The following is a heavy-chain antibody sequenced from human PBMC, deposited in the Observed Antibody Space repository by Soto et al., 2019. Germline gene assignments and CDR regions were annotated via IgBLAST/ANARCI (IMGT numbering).Heavy chain of an antibody. V-gene: IGHV4-31*03. J-gene: IGHJ6*02. D-gene: IGHD5-18*01. CDR1: GDSISSGGYY. CDR2: FYCSGST. Sequence: SETLSLTCTVSGDSISSGGYYWRWIRQPPGKGLGWIGYFYCSGSTYYNPSLKSRATISVDTSKDQFSLTLGSVASADTAVYFSARGLLADDGMDVWGHGTTVTVSS. CDR3: ARGLLADDGMDV.